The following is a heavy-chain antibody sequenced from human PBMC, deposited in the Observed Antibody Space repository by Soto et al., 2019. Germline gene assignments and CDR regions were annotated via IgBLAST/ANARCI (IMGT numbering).Heavy chain of an antibody. D-gene: IGHD2-15*01. CDR2: IYYSGST. Sequence: QVQLQESGPGLVKPSQTLSLTCTVSGGSISSGGYYWSWIRQHPGKGLEGIGYIYYSGSTYYNPSLMSRVTISVYTSKNLFSLKLSSVTAADTAVYYCACSYSGVWFDPWGQGTLVTVSS. CDR3: ACSYSGVWFDP. CDR1: GGSISSGGYY. V-gene: IGHV4-31*03. J-gene: IGHJ5*02.